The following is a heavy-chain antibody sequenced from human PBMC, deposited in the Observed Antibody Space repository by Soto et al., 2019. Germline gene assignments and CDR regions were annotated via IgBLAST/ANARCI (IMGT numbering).Heavy chain of an antibody. CDR1: GFTFSNYA. V-gene: IGHV3-23*01. CDR3: AKSSGYGSFGEVLEPDC. CDR2: ISGSGGST. D-gene: IGHD3-10*01. Sequence: EVQLLESGGGLVQPGGSLRLSCAASGFTFSNYAMSWVRQAPGKGLEWVSAISGSGGSTYYADSVKGRFTISRDNSKNTMFLQMNSLRAEDTAEYHCAKSSGYGSFGEVLEPDCWGQGTLVTVSS. J-gene: IGHJ4*02.